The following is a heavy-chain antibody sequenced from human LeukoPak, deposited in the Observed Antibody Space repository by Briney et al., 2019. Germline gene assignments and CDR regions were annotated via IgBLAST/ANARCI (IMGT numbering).Heavy chain of an antibody. Sequence: ASVKVSCKASGYTFTSYYMHWVRQAPGQGLEWMGIINPSGGSTSYAQKFQGRVTMTRNTSISTAYMELSSLRSEDTAVYYCARGITIFGVVTDYYYYGMDVWGQGTTVTVSS. CDR3: ARGITIFGVVTDYYYYGMDV. D-gene: IGHD3-3*01. CDR1: GYTFTSYY. CDR2: INPSGGST. V-gene: IGHV1-46*01. J-gene: IGHJ6*02.